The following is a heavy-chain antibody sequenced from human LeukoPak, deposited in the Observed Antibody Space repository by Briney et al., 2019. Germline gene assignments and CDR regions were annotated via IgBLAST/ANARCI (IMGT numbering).Heavy chain of an antibody. Sequence: ASVKVFCKASGYIFTSYGISWVQQAPGQGLEWMGWISAYNGNTNYAQKLQGRVTMTTDTSTSTAYTELRSLRSDDTAVYYCARVLKGVVPAAIPDYYFDYWGQGTLVTVSS. D-gene: IGHD2-2*01. V-gene: IGHV1-18*01. CDR1: GYIFTSYG. CDR2: ISAYNGNT. J-gene: IGHJ4*02. CDR3: ARVLKGVVPAAIPDYYFDY.